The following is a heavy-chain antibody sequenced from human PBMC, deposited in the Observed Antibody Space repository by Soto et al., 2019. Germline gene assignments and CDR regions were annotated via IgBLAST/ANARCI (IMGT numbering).Heavy chain of an antibody. J-gene: IGHJ4*02. CDR2: IYFTGAT. CDR1: SGSISSSTYH. V-gene: IGHV4-39*01. CDR3: AAEISSAGHY. D-gene: IGHD6-13*01. Sequence: QLQLQESGPGLVRPSETLSLTCSVSSGSISSSTYHWAWIRQPPGKGLEWIGSIYFTGATYYSPSLENRITLFVDTSKNLFSLRLNSVTAADTAIYYCAAEISSAGHYWGQGTLVTVSS.